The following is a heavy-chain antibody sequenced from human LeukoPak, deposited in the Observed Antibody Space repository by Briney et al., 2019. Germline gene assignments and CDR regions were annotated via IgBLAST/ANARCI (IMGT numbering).Heavy chain of an antibody. CDR3: ARENYSSSWYYFDY. CDR1: GYTFTGYY. CDR2: VNPNNGGT. J-gene: IGHJ4*02. D-gene: IGHD6-13*01. V-gene: IGHV1-2*04. Sequence: ASVKVSCKASGYTFTGYYVHWVRQAPGQGLEWMGWVNPNNGGTNYAQKFQGWVTMTRDTSISTAYMELSRLRSDDTAVYYCARENYSSSWYYFDYWGQGTLVTVSS.